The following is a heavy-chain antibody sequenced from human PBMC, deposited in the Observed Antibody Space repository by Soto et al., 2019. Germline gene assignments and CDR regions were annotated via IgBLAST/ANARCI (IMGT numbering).Heavy chain of an antibody. J-gene: IGHJ4*02. CDR1: GFTFSSYW. D-gene: IGHD3-9*01. Sequence: GGSLRLSYAASGFTFSSYWMHWVRQAPGKGLVWVSRINSDGSSISYADSVKGRFTISRDNARNMVYLQMNSLRAEDTAVYYCSSLTNWGRGTLVTVSS. V-gene: IGHV3-74*01. CDR2: INSDGSSI. CDR3: SSLTN.